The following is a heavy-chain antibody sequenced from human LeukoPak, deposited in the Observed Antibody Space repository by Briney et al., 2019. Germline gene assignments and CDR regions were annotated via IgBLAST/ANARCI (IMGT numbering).Heavy chain of an antibody. Sequence: PGGSLTLSCAASAFTFSEFWVEWFRQAPGKGLEWVANINKDGRDKYYMDSVTGRFSISRDNAKNSLYLQMNSLRAEDTAVYYCARDNTAMAPDYWGQGTLVTVSS. CDR2: INKDGRDK. V-gene: IGHV3-7*01. CDR3: ARDNTAMAPDY. J-gene: IGHJ4*02. CDR1: AFTFSEFW. D-gene: IGHD5-18*01.